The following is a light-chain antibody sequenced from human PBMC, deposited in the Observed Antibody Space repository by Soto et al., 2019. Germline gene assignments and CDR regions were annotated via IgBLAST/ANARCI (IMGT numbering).Light chain of an antibody. J-gene: IGKJ1*01. V-gene: IGKV3-20*01. CDR1: QSVSTNF. CDR3: QQYGRTSWT. Sequence: EIVLTQSPGTLSLSPGEGATLSCRASQSVSTNFFAWYQQKPGQAPRLLIYGASTRATGIPDRFSGSGSGGEVTGRGGGLEGGGGGGDWCQQYGRTSWTFGQGTKVEIK. CDR2: GAS.